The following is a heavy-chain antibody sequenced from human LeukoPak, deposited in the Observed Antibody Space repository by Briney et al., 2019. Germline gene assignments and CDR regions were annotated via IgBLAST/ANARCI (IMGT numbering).Heavy chain of an antibody. D-gene: IGHD3-16*01. CDR3: ARRAINSVMFDY. Sequence: SETLSLTCTVSGGSISSYYWSWIRQPPGKGLEWIGYIHYSGSANYNPSLRSRVTISVDTSKNQFSLKLSSATAADTAVYFCARRAINSVMFDYWGQGTLVTVSS. CDR1: GGSISSYY. V-gene: IGHV4-59*08. J-gene: IGHJ4*02. CDR2: IHYSGSA.